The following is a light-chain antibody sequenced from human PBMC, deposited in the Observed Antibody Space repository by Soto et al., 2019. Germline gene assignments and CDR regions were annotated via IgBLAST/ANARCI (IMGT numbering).Light chain of an antibody. CDR2: DVS. CDR3: SSYTSSSTLFYV. Sequence: QSVLTQPASVSGSPGQSITISCTGTSSGVGDYNYVSWYQQHPGKAPKLMIYDVSDRPSGVSNRFSSSKSGNTASLTISGLQAEDGADYYCSSYTSSSTLFYVFGTGTKVTVL. V-gene: IGLV2-14*01. CDR1: SSGVGDYNY. J-gene: IGLJ1*01.